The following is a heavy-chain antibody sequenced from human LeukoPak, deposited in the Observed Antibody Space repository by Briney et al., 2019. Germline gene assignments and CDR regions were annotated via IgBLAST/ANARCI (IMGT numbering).Heavy chain of an antibody. Sequence: GGSLRLSCAASGFTFSRNAMSWVRQAPGKGLEWVSGISDSGGSTHYADSVKGRFTISRDNSKNTLYLQTNSLRAEDTAVYYCAKDTDFWSGYPTYYFDYWGQGTLVTVSS. CDR2: ISDSGGST. V-gene: IGHV3-23*01. CDR1: GFTFSRNA. J-gene: IGHJ4*02. D-gene: IGHD3-3*01. CDR3: AKDTDFWSGYPTYYFDY.